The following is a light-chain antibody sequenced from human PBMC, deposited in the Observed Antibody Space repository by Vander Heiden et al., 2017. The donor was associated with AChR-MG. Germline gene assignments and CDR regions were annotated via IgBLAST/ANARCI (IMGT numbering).Light chain of an antibody. J-gene: IGKJ4*01. CDR3: QQYGTSPPLT. CDR2: GAS. Sequence: EIVLTQSPGTLSLSPGERATLSCRASQSVSSSFLAWYQQKPGQAPRLLSYGASNRATGIPDRFSGSESGTDFTLTISRLEPEDFAVYYCQQYGTSPPLTFGGGTKVEIK. V-gene: IGKV3-20*01. CDR1: QSVSSSF.